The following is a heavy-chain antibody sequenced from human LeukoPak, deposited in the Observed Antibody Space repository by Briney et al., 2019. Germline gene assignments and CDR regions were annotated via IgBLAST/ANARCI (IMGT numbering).Heavy chain of an antibody. CDR3: ARGLRDSSGREYFQD. CDR2: MNPNSGNT. CDR1: GYTFTSND. Sequence: ASVKVSCKASGYTFTSNDSNWVRHPTGQGLEWMRWMNPNSGNTGYAQKFQGRVTMTRTTSISTAYMELSSLRSEDTAVYYCARGLRDSSGREYFQDWGRGTLVTVSS. J-gene: IGHJ1*01. D-gene: IGHD3-22*01. V-gene: IGHV1-8*01.